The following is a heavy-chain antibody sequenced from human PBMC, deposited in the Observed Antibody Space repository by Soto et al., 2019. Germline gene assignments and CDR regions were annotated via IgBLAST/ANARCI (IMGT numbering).Heavy chain of an antibody. J-gene: IGHJ6*03. CDR2: ISGSGGST. CDR3: AKRVQIFDYYSYMDV. D-gene: IGHD3-3*01. CDR1: GFTFSSYA. V-gene: IGHV3-23*01. Sequence: EVQLLESGGGLVQPGGSLRLSCAASGFTFSSYAMSWVRQAPGKGLEWVSAISGSGGSTYYADSVEGRFTISRDNSKNTLYLQMNSLRAEDTAVYYCAKRVQIFDYYSYMDVWGKGTTVTVSS.